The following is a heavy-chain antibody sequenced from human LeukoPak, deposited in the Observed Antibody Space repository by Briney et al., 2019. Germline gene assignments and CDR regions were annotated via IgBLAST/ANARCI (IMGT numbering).Heavy chain of an antibody. CDR2: ISGSGGST. Sequence: GGSLRLSCAASGFTFSSYAMSWVRQAPGKGLEWVSAISGSGGSTYYADSVKGRFTISRDNSKNTLYLQMNSLRAEDTAVYYCAKFPDSSGYRDYFDYWGQGTLVTVSS. J-gene: IGHJ4*02. V-gene: IGHV3-23*01. CDR1: GFTFSSYA. CDR3: AKFPDSSGYRDYFDY. D-gene: IGHD3-22*01.